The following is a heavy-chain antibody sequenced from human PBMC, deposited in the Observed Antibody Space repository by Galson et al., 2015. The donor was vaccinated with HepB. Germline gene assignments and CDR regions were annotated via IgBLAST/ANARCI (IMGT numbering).Heavy chain of an antibody. CDR1: GFNFSLYS. D-gene: IGHD3-10*01. CDR2: ISSSGSYI. V-gene: IGHV3-21*01. J-gene: IGHJ4*02. CDR3: ARALPSGIRGGRVFDH. Sequence: SLRLSCAASGFNFSLYSMDWVRQAPGKGLEWVSSISSSGSYIYYGDSVKGRCTVARDSAKTSVYLQMNSLRWDDTAVYYCARALPSGIRGGRVFDHWGQGTLVTVSS.